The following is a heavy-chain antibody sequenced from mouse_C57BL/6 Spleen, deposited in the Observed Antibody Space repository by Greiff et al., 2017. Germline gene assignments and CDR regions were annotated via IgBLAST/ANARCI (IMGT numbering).Heavy chain of an antibody. Sequence: EVKLMESGPGLVKPSQSLSLTCSVTGYSITSGYYWNWIRQFPGNKLEWMGYISYDGSNNYNPSLKNRISITRDTSKNQFFLKLNSVTTEDTATYYCARDRATAQGTLYWGQGTLVTVSA. V-gene: IGHV3-6*01. CDR3: ARDRATAQGTLY. J-gene: IGHJ3*01. D-gene: IGHD3-2*02. CDR1: GYSITSGYY. CDR2: ISYDGSN.